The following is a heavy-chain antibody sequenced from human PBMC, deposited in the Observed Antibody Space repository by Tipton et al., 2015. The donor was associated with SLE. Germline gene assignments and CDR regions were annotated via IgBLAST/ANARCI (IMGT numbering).Heavy chain of an antibody. CDR1: GYTFTSYY. CDR2: INPSGGST. V-gene: IGHV1-46*01. Sequence: QSGAEVKKPGASVKVSCKASGYTFTSYYMHWVRQAPGQGLEWMGIINPSGGSTSYAQKFQGRVTMTRDTSTSTVYMELSSLRSEDTAVYYCARGGSIVVVSGWFDPWGQGTLVTVSS. D-gene: IGHD2-2*01. J-gene: IGHJ5*02. CDR3: ARGGSIVVVSGWFDP.